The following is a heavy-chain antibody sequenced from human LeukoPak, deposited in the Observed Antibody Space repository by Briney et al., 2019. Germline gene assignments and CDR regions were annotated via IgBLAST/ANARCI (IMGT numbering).Heavy chain of an antibody. Sequence: PGGSLRLSCAAPGFTFSNYPMNWVRQAPGKGLEWVSAITSDGSRTYNADSVKGRFTISRDNSKNTLYLQMNGLRADDTAVYYCAKGNAITPDYWGQGTLVTVSS. D-gene: IGHD1-14*01. V-gene: IGHV3-23*01. CDR1: GFTFSNYP. CDR3: AKGNAITPDY. CDR2: ITSDGSRT. J-gene: IGHJ4*02.